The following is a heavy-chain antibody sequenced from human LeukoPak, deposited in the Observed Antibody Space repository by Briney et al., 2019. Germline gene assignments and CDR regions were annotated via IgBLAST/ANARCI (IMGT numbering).Heavy chain of an antibody. J-gene: IGHJ5*02. CDR2: IIPIFGTA. CDR3: ARVVVLGQDYGDFPYNWFDP. Sequence: ASVKVSCKASGYTFTSYGISWVRQAPGQGLEWMGGIIPIFGTANYAQKFQGRVTITTDESTSTAYMELSSLRSEDTAVYYCARVVVLGQDYGDFPYNWFDPWGQGTLVTVSS. CDR1: GYTFTSYG. D-gene: IGHD4-17*01. V-gene: IGHV1-69*05.